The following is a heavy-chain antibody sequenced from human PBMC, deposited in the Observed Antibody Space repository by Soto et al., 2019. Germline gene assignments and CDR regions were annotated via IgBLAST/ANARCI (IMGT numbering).Heavy chain of an antibody. CDR2: ISSSSSYI. Sequence: PGGSLRLSCAASGVTFSSYSMNWVRQAPGKGLEWVSSISSSSSYIYYADSVKGRFTISRDNAKNSLYLQMNSLRAEDTAVYYCASTLAAAPKHQPNWGQGTLVTVSS. D-gene: IGHD6-13*01. V-gene: IGHV3-21*01. J-gene: IGHJ4*02. CDR3: ASTLAAAPKHQPN. CDR1: GVTFSSYS.